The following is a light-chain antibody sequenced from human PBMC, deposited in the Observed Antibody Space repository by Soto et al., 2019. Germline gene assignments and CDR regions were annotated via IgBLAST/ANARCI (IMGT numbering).Light chain of an antibody. V-gene: IGKV1-39*01. CDR1: QSISSY. CDR2: AAS. Sequence: DIQMTQSPSSLSASVGHRVTITCRASQSISSYLNWYQQKPGKAPKLLIYAASSLKSGVPSRFSGNGSGTDFTLTISSLQPEDFATYYCQQSYNTPLTVGGGTKVEIK. J-gene: IGKJ4*01. CDR3: QQSYNTPLT.